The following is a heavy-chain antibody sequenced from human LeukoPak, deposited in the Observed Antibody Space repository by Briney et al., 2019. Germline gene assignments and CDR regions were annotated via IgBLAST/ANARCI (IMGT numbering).Heavy chain of an antibody. J-gene: IGHJ4*02. CDR2: IYHSGST. Sequence: SETLSPTCAVSGYSISSGYYWGWIRQPPGKGLEWIGSIYHSGSTYYNPSLKSRVTISVDTSKNQFSLKLSSVTAADTAVYYCAVSTDDYGDPISFDYWGQGTLVTVSS. D-gene: IGHD4-17*01. CDR3: AVSTDDYGDPISFDY. V-gene: IGHV4-38-2*01. CDR1: GYSISSGYY.